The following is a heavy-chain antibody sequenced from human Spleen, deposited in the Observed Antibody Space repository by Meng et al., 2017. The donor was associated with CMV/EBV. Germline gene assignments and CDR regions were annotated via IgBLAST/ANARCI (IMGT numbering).Heavy chain of an antibody. J-gene: IGHJ5*02. CDR1: GSTSEGGDV. Sequence: GSTSEGGDVGGWIRHPPGRGREGIGYVDHSSNTQDNPSLKIRVFISVDTSKNQFSLKVNSVSAADTAVDDCAREVDRARHANWFDPWGLGPLFPLSS. V-gene: IGHV4-30-2*05. CDR2: VDHSSNT. CDR3: AREVDRARHANWFDP. D-gene: IGHD2-2*01.